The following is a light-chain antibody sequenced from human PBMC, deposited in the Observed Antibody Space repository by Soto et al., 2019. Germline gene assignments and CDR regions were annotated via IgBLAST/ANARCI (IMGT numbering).Light chain of an antibody. Sequence: EIVLTQSPGTLSLSPGERATLSCRASQSVSSTYLAWYQQKPGQPPRLLIYGASSRATGIPDRFSGSGSGTDFTLTITRLECEDFAVYYCQQYGSSPVTFGQGTRLDIK. CDR3: QQYGSSPVT. CDR2: GAS. CDR1: QSVSSTY. V-gene: IGKV3-20*01. J-gene: IGKJ5*01.